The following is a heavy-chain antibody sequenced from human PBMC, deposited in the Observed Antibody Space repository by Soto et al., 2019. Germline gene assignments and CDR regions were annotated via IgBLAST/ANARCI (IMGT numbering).Heavy chain of an antibody. D-gene: IGHD3-22*01. CDR3: ARARIYYYDRSGPKEGDAFDI. Sequence: GGSLRLSCAASGFTFSSYSMNWVRQAPGKGLEWVSYISSSSSTIYYADSVKGRFTISRDNAKNSLFLQMNSLRDEDTAVYYCARARIYYYDRSGPKEGDAFDIWGQGTMVTVSS. V-gene: IGHV3-48*02. J-gene: IGHJ3*02. CDR2: ISSSSSTI. CDR1: GFTFSSYS.